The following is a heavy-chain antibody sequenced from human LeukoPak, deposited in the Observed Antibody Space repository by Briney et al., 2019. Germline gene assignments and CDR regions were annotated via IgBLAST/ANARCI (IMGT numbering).Heavy chain of an antibody. D-gene: IGHD2-2*01. V-gene: IGHV4-30-4*08. Sequence: SQTLSLTCTVSGGSLSSGDYYWSWIRQPPGKGLEWIGYIYYSGSTYYNPSLKSRVTISVDTSKNQFSLKLSSVTAADTAVYYCASSTPSRAFDLWGQGTMVTVSS. CDR3: ASSTPSRAFDL. CDR2: IYYSGST. J-gene: IGHJ3*01. CDR1: GGSLSSGDYY.